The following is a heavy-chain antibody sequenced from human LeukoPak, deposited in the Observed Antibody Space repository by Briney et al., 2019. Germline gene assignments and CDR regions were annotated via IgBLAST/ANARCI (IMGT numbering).Heavy chain of an antibody. J-gene: IGHJ4*02. CDR3: ARSLGITGELLYYFDY. D-gene: IGHD1-7*01. V-gene: IGHV4-59*01. Sequence: PSETLSLTCTVSGGSFSNYYWSWIWQPPGEGLEWIGYIDYSGNTSYNPSLESRVTISGDTSRTHLSLKLSSVTAADTAVYYCARSLGITGELLYYFDYWGQGTLVTVSS. CDR2: IDYSGNT. CDR1: GGSFSNYY.